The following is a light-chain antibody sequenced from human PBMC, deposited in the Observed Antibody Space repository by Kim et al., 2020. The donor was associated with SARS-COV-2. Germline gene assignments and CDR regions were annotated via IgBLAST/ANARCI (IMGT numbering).Light chain of an antibody. J-gene: IGKJ1*01. Sequence: SRAPGERVTFSCRASQSVGSDLAWCQQNPGQAPNLLVYGASARATDIPARFSGRGSGTDFTLTISGLQSEDFAVYYCLQSNRWPPTFGQGTKLEI. V-gene: IGKV3-15*01. CDR3: LQSNRWPPT. CDR1: QSVGSD. CDR2: GAS.